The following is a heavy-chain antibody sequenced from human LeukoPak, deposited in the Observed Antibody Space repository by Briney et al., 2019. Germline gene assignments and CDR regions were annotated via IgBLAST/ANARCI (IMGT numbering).Heavy chain of an antibody. CDR1: GFTFTSYA. CDR2: ISGNHDNT. J-gene: IGHJ4*02. D-gene: IGHD5-18*01. Sequence: GSLRLSCAASGFTFTSYAMCWVRQAPGKGLEWVSTISGNHDNTYYADSVNGRFTISRDSSKNTLYLQMSSLSAEDTAIYYCAKTFNRAYTYGPADNWGQGTLVTVSS. V-gene: IGHV3-23*01. CDR3: AKTFNRAYTYGPADN.